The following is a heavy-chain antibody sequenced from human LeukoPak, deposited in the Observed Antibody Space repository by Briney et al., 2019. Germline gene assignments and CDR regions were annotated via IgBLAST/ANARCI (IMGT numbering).Heavy chain of an antibody. CDR2: INPRTGST. D-gene: IGHD3-22*01. Sequence: ASVKVSCKASGYTFSTFYMHWVRQAPGQGLEWMGIINPRTGSTNYPQKFQGRVTVTRDMSTSTVDMELSSLRSEDTAVYYCARERFPFDSSGYYQRTGAFDFWGQGTMVTVSS. CDR3: ARERFPFDSSGYYQRTGAFDF. V-gene: IGHV1-46*01. J-gene: IGHJ3*01. CDR1: GYTFSTFY.